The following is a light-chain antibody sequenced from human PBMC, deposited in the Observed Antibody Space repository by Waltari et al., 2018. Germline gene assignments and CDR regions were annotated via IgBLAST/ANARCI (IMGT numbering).Light chain of an antibody. Sequence: EIVLTQSPGTLSLSPGERATLSCRASQSVSRSLAWYQQKPGQAPRLLIYDASSRATGIPDRFSGGGSGTDFSLTISRLEPEDFAVYYCQKYVSLPATFGQGTKVEI. V-gene: IGKV3-20*01. J-gene: IGKJ1*01. CDR1: QSVSRS. CDR2: DAS. CDR3: QKYVSLPAT.